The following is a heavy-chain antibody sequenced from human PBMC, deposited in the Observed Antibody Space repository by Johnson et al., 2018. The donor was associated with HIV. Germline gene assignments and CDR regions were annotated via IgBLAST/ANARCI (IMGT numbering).Heavy chain of an antibody. CDR1: GFTFSSYG. CDR2: IKQDGSEK. D-gene: IGHD5-24*01. V-gene: IGHV3-7*01. CDR3: ARHGPWLQSPRDAFDI. Sequence: VQLVESGGGLIQPGGSLRLSCAASGFTFSSYGMHWVRQAPGKGLEWVANIKQDGSEKHYVGSVKGRFTISRDNAKKSLDLQMNSLRVEDTSLYYCARHGPWLQSPRDAFDIWGQGTMVTFSS. J-gene: IGHJ3*02.